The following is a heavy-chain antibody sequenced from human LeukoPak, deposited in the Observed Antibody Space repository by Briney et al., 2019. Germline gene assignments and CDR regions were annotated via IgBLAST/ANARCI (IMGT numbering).Heavy chain of an antibody. Sequence: PGGSLRLSCAASGFTFSDYYMSWIRQAPGKGLEWVSYISSSGSTIYYADSVKGRFTISRDNSKNTLYLQMNSLRAEDTAVYYCARVTYGSGTYGAFDYWGQGTLVTVSS. V-gene: IGHV3-11*01. D-gene: IGHD3-10*01. J-gene: IGHJ4*02. CDR3: ARVTYGSGTYGAFDY. CDR2: ISSSGSTI. CDR1: GFTFSDYY.